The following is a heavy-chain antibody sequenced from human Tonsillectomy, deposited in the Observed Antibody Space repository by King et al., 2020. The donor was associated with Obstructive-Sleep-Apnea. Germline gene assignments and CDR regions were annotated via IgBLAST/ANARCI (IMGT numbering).Heavy chain of an antibody. Sequence: QLVQSGGVVVQPGGSLRLSCAASGFTFDDYAMHWVRQAPGKGLEWVSLIRWDGGSTYFADSVKGRFTISRDNSKNSLYLQMNSLRAEDTALYYCAKDLGIAVALGGMDVWGQGTTVTVSS. V-gene: IGHV3-43D*03. D-gene: IGHD6-19*01. J-gene: IGHJ6*02. CDR3: AKDLGIAVALGGMDV. CDR1: GFTFDDYA. CDR2: IRWDGGST.